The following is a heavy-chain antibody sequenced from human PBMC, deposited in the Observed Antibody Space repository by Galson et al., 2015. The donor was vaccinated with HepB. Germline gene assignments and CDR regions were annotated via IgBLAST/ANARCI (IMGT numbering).Heavy chain of an antibody. CDR3: AKDMTARPRDAFDI. CDR2: IIPIFGTA. J-gene: IGHJ3*02. CDR1: GGTFSSYA. V-gene: IGHV1-69*13. D-gene: IGHD6-6*01. Sequence: VKVSCKASGGTFSSYAISWVRQAPGQGLEWMGGIIPIFGTANYAQKFQGRVTITADESTSTAYMELSSLRAEDTALYYCAKDMTARPRDAFDIWGQGTMVTVSS.